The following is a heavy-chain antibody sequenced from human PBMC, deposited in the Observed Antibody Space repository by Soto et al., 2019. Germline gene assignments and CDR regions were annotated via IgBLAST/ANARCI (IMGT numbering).Heavy chain of an antibody. V-gene: IGHV3-30-3*01. D-gene: IGHD3-22*01. CDR2: ISYDGNSE. CDR1: GYTFSSYA. J-gene: IGHJ4*02. CDR3: ASGWEDSSSCLDD. Sequence: PGGSLILSCAASGYTFSSYAMHWVRQAPGKGLDWVAVISYDGNSEFYADSVKGRFTISRDNSKNTLFLQLNSLRDEDTALYYCASGWEDSSSCLDDWGQGTLVTVAS.